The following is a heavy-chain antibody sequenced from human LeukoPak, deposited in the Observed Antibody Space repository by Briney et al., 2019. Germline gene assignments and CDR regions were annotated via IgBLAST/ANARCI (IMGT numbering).Heavy chain of an antibody. V-gene: IGHV5-10-1*01. CDR2: IDSIDSYT. D-gene: IGHD6-13*01. CDR3: PRQKAAAAGGNWFDP. J-gene: IGHJ5*02. CDR1: GYGFTSDW. Sequence: GESLKISCKGSGYGFTSDWTSWVRQMPGKGLEWMGRIDSIDSYTNSSPSFQGHGTISADKAISTAYLQWSSLKASDTAMYYCPRQKAAAAGGNWFDPEGQGTLVTVCS.